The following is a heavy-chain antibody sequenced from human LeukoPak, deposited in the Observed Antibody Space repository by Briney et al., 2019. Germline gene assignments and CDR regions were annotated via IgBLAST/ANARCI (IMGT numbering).Heavy chain of an antibody. J-gene: IGHJ4*02. CDR2: ISSSSSYI. CDR1: GFTFSSYS. D-gene: IGHD6-19*01. V-gene: IGHV3-21*01. CDR3: ARGEQWLPYYFDY. Sequence: GGSLRLSCAASGFTFSSYSMNWVRQAPGKGLEWVSSISSSSSYIYYADSVKGRFTISRDNAKNSLYLQMNSLRAEDTAVYYCARGEQWLPYYFDYWGQGTLVTVSS.